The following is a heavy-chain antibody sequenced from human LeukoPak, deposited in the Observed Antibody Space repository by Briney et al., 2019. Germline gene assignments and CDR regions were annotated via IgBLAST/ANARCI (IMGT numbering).Heavy chain of an antibody. J-gene: IGHJ6*02. Sequence: GESLKISCKGSGYSFTSYWIGWVRQMPGKGLEWMGIIYPGDSDTRYSPSFQGQVTISADKSISTAYLQWSSLKASDTAMYYCARHLGSHEVHRYSYDFRGYYGMDVWGQGTTVTVSS. D-gene: IGHD5-18*01. CDR1: GYSFTSYW. V-gene: IGHV5-51*01. CDR2: IYPGDSDT. CDR3: ARHLGSHEVHRYSYDFRGYYGMDV.